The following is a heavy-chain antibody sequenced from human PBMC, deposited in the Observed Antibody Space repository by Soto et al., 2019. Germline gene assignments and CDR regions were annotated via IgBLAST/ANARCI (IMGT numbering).Heavy chain of an antibody. CDR2: IYTSGCT. Sequence: PSETLSLTFPVSGGSISSYYWSWIRQPAGKGLDWIGRIYTSGCTNYNPSLKCRVTMSVDTSKNQFSLKLSSVTAADTAVSYWARDLPRITMVRVDYGMDVWGQTTTVTIS. J-gene: IGHJ6*02. CDR1: GGSISSYY. CDR3: ARDLPRITMVRVDYGMDV. D-gene: IGHD3-10*01. V-gene: IGHV4-4*07.